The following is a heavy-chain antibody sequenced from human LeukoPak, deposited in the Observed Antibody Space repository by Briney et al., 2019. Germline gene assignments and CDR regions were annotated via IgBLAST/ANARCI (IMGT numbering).Heavy chain of an antibody. CDR3: AAPRSGYYTLDY. CDR2: IWFDGSNE. V-gene: IGHV3-33*08. Sequence: GGSLRLSCVASGFTFNTYGMHWVRQAPGKGLEWVAVIWFDGSNEYYADSVKGRFTISRDNSKNTLYLQMNSLRAEDTAIYYCAAPRSGYYTLDYWGQGTLVTVSS. CDR1: GFTFNTYG. D-gene: IGHD3-3*01. J-gene: IGHJ4*02.